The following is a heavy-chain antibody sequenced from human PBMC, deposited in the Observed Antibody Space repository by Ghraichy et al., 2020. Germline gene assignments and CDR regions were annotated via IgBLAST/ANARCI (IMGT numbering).Heavy chain of an antibody. CDR2: IYSGGST. CDR1: GFTVSSNY. J-gene: IGHJ4*02. D-gene: IGHD3-3*01. Sequence: GGSLRLSCAASGFTVSSNYMSWVRQAPGKGLEWVSVIYSGGSTYYADSVKGRFTISRDNSKNTLYLQMNSLRAEDTAVYYCARGTTYDFWSGYLPLVWGQGTLVTVSS. V-gene: IGHV3-53*01. CDR3: ARGTTYDFWSGYLPLV.